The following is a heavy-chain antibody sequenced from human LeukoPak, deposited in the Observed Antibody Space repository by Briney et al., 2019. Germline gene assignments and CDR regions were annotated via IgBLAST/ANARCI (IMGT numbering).Heavy chain of an antibody. CDR2: ISGSGDTT. J-gene: IGHJ4*02. D-gene: IGHD1-26*01. V-gene: IGHV3-23*01. CDR3: AKSRGGSRGASNY. CDR1: GFTFSSYA. Sequence: GGSLRLSCAASGFTFSSYAMNWVRQAPGKGLEWVSFISGSGDTTYYAGSAKGRFTISRDSSKNTLYLQMNSLRAEDTAVYYCAKSRGGSRGASNYWGQGTLVTVSS.